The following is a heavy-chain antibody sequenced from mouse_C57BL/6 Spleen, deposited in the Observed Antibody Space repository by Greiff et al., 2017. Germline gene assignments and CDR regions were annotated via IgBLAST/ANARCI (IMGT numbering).Heavy chain of an antibody. CDR2: IYPSDSET. J-gene: IGHJ4*01. D-gene: IGHD2-2*01. CDR1: GYTFTSYW. Sequence: QVQLQQPGAELVRPGSSVKLSCKASGYTFTSYWLDWVKQRPGQGLEWIGNIYPSDSETHYNQKFKDKATLTVDKSSSTAYMQLSSLTSEDSAVYYCGKGGGCGYGGYYAMDYWGQGTSVTVSS. V-gene: IGHV1-61*01. CDR3: GKGGGCGYGGYYAMDY.